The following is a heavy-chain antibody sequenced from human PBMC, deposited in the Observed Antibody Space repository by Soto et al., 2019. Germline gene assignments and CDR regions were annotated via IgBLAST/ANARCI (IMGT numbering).Heavy chain of an antibody. CDR3: ARDLIGYCSSTSCSNYYYGMDV. CDR1: GYTFTSYG. D-gene: IGHD2-2*01. CDR2: ISAYNGNT. Sequence: GASVKVSCKASGYTFTSYGISWVRQAPGQGLEWMGWISAYNGNTNYAQKLQGRVTMTTDTSTSTAYMELRSLRSDDTAVYYCARDLIGYCSSTSCSNYYYGMDVWGQGTTATVSS. J-gene: IGHJ6*02. V-gene: IGHV1-18*04.